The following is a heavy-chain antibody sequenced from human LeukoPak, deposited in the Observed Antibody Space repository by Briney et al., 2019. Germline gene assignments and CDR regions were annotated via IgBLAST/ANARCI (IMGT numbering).Heavy chain of an antibody. CDR3: AKDHVSSGYYEGAFDI. Sequence: PGGSLRLSCAASGFTFSSYAMSWVRQAPGKGLEWVSAISGSGGSTYYADSVKGRFTISRDNSKNTRYLQMNSLRAEDTAVYYCAKDHVSSGYYEGAFDIWGQGTMVTVSS. V-gene: IGHV3-23*01. CDR1: GFTFSSYA. D-gene: IGHD3-22*01. J-gene: IGHJ3*02. CDR2: ISGSGGST.